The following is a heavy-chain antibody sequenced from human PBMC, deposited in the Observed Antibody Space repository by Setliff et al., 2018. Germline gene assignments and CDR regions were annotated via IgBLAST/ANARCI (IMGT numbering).Heavy chain of an antibody. V-gene: IGHV3-11*01. J-gene: IGHJ4*02. CDR2: ISNSGGSRK. CDR3: VTSTIIIYYFDF. Sequence: PGGSLRLSCAAPGFSFSDYYMGWIRQAPGKGLEWVSYISNSGGSRKYYADSVQGRFTISRDDAKNSLFLQMNSLTAEDTAVYYCVTSTIIIYYFDFWGQGTPVTVSS. CDR1: GFSFSDYY. D-gene: IGHD3-10*01.